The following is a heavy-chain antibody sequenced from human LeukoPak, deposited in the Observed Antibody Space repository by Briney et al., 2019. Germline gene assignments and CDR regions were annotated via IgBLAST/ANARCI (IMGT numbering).Heavy chain of an antibody. V-gene: IGHV1-24*01. CDR2: FDPEDGET. J-gene: IGHJ1*01. CDR3: ATGGYVDKYFQH. CDR1: GYTLTELS. Sequence: ASVKVSCKVSGYTLTELSMHWVRQAPGKGLEWMGGFDPEDGETIYAQKFQGRVTMTEDTSTDTAYMELSSLRSEDTAVYYCATGGYVDKYFQHWGQGTLVTVSS. D-gene: IGHD3-16*01.